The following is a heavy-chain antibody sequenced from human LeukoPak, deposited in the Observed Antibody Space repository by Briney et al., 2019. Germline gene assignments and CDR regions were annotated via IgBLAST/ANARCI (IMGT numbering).Heavy chain of an antibody. J-gene: IGHJ4*02. CDR2: ISYDGSNQ. CDR1: GFTFSSYA. Sequence: GRPLRPSCAASGFTFSSYAMHWVRQAPGKALGWVAVISYDGSNQYYADSVKGRFTISRDNSKNTLYVQMNSRRAEDTAVYYCARGLRLVVVIPFADYWGQGTLVTVSS. V-gene: IGHV3-30-3*01. CDR3: ARGLRLVVVIPFADY. D-gene: IGHD3-22*01.